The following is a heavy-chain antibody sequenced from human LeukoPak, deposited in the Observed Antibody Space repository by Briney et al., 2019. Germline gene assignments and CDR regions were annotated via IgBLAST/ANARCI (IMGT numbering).Heavy chain of an antibody. J-gene: IGHJ1*01. Sequence: SETLSLTCTVSGGSISSSSYYWAWIRQPPGKGLEWIGSIYYTGSTYYNPSLKSRVTISVDTSKNQFSLRLSSVTAADTAVYYCARDYRLIQIQYWGQGTLVTVSS. CDR2: IYYTGST. CDR1: GGSISSSSYY. D-gene: IGHD1-26*01. CDR3: ARDYRLIQIQY. V-gene: IGHV4-39*07.